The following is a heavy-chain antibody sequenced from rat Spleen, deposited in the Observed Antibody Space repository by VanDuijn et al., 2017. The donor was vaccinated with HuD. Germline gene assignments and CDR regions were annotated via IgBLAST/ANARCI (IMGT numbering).Heavy chain of an antibody. J-gene: IGHJ2*01. D-gene: IGHD1-3*01. CDR3: TREFFYTGDY. Sequence: EVQLVESGGGLVQPGRSLKLSCEASGFTFNIYWMAWIRQAPGKGLEWVASITNTGDTTYYSDSVRGRFTVSRDNAESTLYLQLNSLRSEDTATYYCTREFFYTGDYWGQGVMVTVSS. CDR1: GFTFNIYW. V-gene: IGHV5-31*01. CDR2: ITNTGDTT.